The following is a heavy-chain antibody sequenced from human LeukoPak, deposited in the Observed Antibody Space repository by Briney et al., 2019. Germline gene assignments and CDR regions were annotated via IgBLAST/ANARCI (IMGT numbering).Heavy chain of an antibody. D-gene: IGHD6-19*01. Sequence: GGSLRLSCAASGFTFSSYAMSWVRQAPGKGLEWVSAISDSGGYTYYADSVKGRFTISRDNSKNTLYQQMNSLRAEDTAVYYCAKQDIRSSAWYDWGQGTLVTVSS. J-gene: IGHJ4*02. CDR3: AKQDIRSSAWYD. CDR2: ISDSGGYT. V-gene: IGHV3-23*01. CDR1: GFTFSSYA.